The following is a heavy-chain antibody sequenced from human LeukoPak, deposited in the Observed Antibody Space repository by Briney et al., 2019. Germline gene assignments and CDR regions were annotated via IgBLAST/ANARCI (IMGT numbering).Heavy chain of an antibody. V-gene: IGHV4-38-2*02. CDR2: IYHSGST. CDR3: ARVLAAAGNEIDY. Sequence: PSETLSLTCTVSGYSISSGYYWGWIRPPPGKGLEWIGSIYHSGSTYYNPSLKSRVTISVDTSKNQFSLKLSSVTAADTAVYYCARVLAAAGNEIDYWGQGTLVTVSS. CDR1: GYSISSGYY. J-gene: IGHJ4*02. D-gene: IGHD6-13*01.